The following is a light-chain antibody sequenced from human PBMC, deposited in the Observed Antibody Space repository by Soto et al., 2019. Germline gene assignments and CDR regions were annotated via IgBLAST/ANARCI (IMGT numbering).Light chain of an antibody. J-gene: IGKJ2*01. CDR2: WAS. V-gene: IGKV4-1*01. Sequence: DIVMTQSPDSLAVSLGERATINCKSSQSVLYSSNNKNYLAWYQQRPGQPPKLLIYWASTRESGVPDRFSGSASGTDFTLTITSLHAEDVAVYYCQQYEITPPTFGQGTKLEIK. CDR3: QQYEITPPT. CDR1: QSVLYSSNNKNY.